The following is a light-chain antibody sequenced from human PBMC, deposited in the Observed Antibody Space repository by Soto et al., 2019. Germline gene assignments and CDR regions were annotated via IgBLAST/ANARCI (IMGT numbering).Light chain of an antibody. J-gene: IGKJ1*01. CDR3: HQYGSSPRT. CDR2: DAS. Sequence: EIVLTQSPGTLSLSPGERATLSCRASQSLSSSQLAWYQQKPGQAPRLLIHDASSRATGISDRFTGSGSGTDFTLTITTLEPEDFAVYYCHQYGSSPRTFGLGTKVEI. V-gene: IGKV3-20*01. CDR1: QSLSSSQ.